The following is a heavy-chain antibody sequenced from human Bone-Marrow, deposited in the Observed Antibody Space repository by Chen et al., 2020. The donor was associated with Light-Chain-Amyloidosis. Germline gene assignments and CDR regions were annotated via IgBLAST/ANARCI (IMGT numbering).Heavy chain of an antibody. V-gene: IGHV4-39*01. CDR1: GGSISSSSYY. CDR2: IYYSGST. D-gene: IGHD6-13*01. Sequence: QLQLQESGPGLVKPSETLSLTCTVSGGSISSSSYYWGWIRQPPGKGLEWIGSIYYSGSTYYNPSLKRRVTISVDTSKNQFSLKLSSVTAADTAVYYCARLGKSWTHKYYFDYWGQGTLVTVSS. J-gene: IGHJ4*02. CDR3: ARLGKSWTHKYYFDY.